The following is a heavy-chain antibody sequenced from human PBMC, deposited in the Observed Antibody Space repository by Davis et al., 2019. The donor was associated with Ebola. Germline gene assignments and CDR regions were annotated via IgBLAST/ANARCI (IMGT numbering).Heavy chain of an antibody. Sequence: GESLKISCAASGFTFSSYGMHWVRQAPGKGLEWVAVIWYDGSNKYYADSVKGRFTISRDNSKNTLYLQMNSLRAEDTAVYYCARSYGSGSQIDYWGQGTLVTVSS. CDR1: GFTFSSYG. CDR2: IWYDGSNK. D-gene: IGHD3-10*01. J-gene: IGHJ4*02. CDR3: ARSYGSGSQIDY. V-gene: IGHV3-33*01.